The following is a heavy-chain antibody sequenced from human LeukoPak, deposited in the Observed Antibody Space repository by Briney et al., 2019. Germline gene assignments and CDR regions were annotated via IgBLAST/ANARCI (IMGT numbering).Heavy chain of an antibody. Sequence: GGSLRLSCAASEFTFSSYAMSWVRQAPGKGLEWVSGITNSGVSTYYADSVKGRFTISRDNSKNTMFLEMISLTADDTAVYYCAKDNGWLWYKDWSQGIRVTVSS. D-gene: IGHD5-18*01. V-gene: IGHV3-23*01. J-gene: IGHJ4*02. CDR1: EFTFSSYA. CDR3: AKDNGWLWYKD. CDR2: ITNSGVST.